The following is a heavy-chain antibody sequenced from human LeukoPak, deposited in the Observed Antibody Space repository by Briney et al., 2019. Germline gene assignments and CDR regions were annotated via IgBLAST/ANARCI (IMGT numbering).Heavy chain of an antibody. V-gene: IGHV4-34*01. J-gene: IGHJ5*02. CDR2: INHSGST. Sequence: SETLSLTCAVYGGSFSGYYWSWIRQPPGKGLEWIGEINHSGSTNYNPSLKSRVTISVDTSKNQFSLKLSSVTAADTAVYYCARDHLANLASRLFDPWDQGSLVTVSS. CDR3: ARDHLANLASRLFDP. D-gene: IGHD3-3*01. CDR1: GGSFSGYY.